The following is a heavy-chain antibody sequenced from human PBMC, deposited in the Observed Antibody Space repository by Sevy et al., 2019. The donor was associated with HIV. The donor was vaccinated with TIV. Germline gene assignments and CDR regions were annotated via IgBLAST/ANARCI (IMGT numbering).Heavy chain of an antibody. V-gene: IGHV3-7*03. CDR2: IKRDGSEK. J-gene: IGHJ6*02. D-gene: IGHD2-2*01. CDR1: GFTFSNYW. CDR3: VRDCSSANCLWGMDV. Sequence: GGSLRLSCAASGFTFSNYWMSWVRQAPGKGLEWVANIKRDGSEKYYVASVKGLFTISRDNAKTSLYLQMNSLRVEDTAMYYCVRDCSSANCLWGMDVWGQGTMVTVSS.